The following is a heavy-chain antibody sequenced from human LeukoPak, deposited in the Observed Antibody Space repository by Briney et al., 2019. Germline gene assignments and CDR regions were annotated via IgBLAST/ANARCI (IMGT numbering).Heavy chain of an antibody. Sequence: PSETLSLTCTVSGGSIRSYYWSWIRQPPGKGLEWIGYIYNSGSTNHNPSLKSRVSISVDTSKNQFSLKLSSVTAADTAVYYCARHEWDFWSGIGWFDPWGQGTLVTVSS. CDR3: ARHEWDFWSGIGWFDP. CDR2: IYNSGST. CDR1: GGSIRSYY. J-gene: IGHJ5*02. V-gene: IGHV4-59*08. D-gene: IGHD3-3*01.